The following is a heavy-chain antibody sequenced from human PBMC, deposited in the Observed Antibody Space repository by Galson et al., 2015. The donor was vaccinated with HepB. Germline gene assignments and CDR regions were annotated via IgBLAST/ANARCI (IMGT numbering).Heavy chain of an antibody. J-gene: IGHJ4*02. D-gene: IGHD3-3*01. Sequence: SVKVSCKVSGYTLTEFSMHWVRQAPGGRLEWLGGFDPENSETIYAQKFRGRVTMTEDASTDTAYMQLSRLRSEDTAIYYCATSNYEFNSGLFDYWGQGTLVTVSS. CDR2: FDPENSET. V-gene: IGHV1-24*01. CDR3: ATSNYEFNSGLFDY. CDR1: GYTLTEFS.